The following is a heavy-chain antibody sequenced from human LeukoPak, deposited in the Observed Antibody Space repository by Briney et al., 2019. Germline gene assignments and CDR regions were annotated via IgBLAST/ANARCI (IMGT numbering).Heavy chain of an antibody. D-gene: IGHD6-13*01. J-gene: IGHJ4*02. CDR1: GFTVRSNY. V-gene: IGHV3-53*01. CDR3: ASIIAAAPFDY. CDR2: IYSGGST. Sequence: GGSLRLSCAASGFTVRSNYMSWVRQAPGKGLEWVSVIYSGGSTYYADSVKGRFTISRDNSKNSLYLQMNSLRAEDTAVYYCASIIAAAPFDYWGQGTLVTVSS.